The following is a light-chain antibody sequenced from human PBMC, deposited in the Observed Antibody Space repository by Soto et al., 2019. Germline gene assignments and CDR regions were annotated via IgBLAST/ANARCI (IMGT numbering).Light chain of an antibody. J-gene: IGKJ1*01. V-gene: IGKV1-27*01. CDR3: QNYNGAPWT. CDR2: AAT. CDR1: QGISNY. Sequence: DIQMTQSPSSLSASVGDRVTITCRASQGISNYLVWYQQIPGKVPKLLIYAATTLQSGVPSRFSGSGSGTDFTLTISGLQPEDVATYYCQNYNGAPWTFGQGTKVEFK.